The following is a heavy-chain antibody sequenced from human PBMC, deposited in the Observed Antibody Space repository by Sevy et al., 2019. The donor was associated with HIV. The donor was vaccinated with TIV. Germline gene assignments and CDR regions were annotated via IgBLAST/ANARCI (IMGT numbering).Heavy chain of an antibody. D-gene: IGHD6-13*01. CDR2: IIPIFGTA. J-gene: IGHJ6*02. CDR1: GGTFSSYA. V-gene: IGHV1-69*13. CDR3: ARNSIAAAGREYYYYYGMDV. Sequence: ASVKVSCKASGGTFSSYAISWVRQAPGQGLEWMGGIIPIFGTANYAQKFQGRVTITAGESTSTAYMELSSLRSEDTAVYYCARNSIAAAGREYYYYYGMDVWGQGTTVTVSS.